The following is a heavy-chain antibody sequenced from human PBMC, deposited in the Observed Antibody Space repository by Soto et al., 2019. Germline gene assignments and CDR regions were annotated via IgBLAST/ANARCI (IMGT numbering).Heavy chain of an antibody. Sequence: GGSLRLSCAASGFTFSSYAMSWVRQAPGKGLEWVSAISGSGGSTYYADSVKGRFTISRDNSKNTLYLQMNSLRAEDTAVYYCAKDIRGPSLSYRLGELSLFRPKFDPWGQGTLVTVSS. V-gene: IGHV3-23*01. CDR3: AKDIRGPSLSYRLGELSLFRPKFDP. CDR1: GFTFSSYA. J-gene: IGHJ5*02. CDR2: ISGSGGST. D-gene: IGHD3-16*02.